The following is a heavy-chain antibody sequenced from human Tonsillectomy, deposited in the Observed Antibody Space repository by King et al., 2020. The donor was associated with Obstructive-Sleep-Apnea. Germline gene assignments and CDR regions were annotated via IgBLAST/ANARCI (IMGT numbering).Heavy chain of an antibody. D-gene: IGHD1-7*01. CDR3: ARSEGRFDWNYSGLDYYFDY. Sequence: VQLVESGGGVVQPGRSLRLSCAASGFTFSSYAMHWVRQAPGKGLEWVAVISYDGSNKYYADSVKGRFTISRDNSKNTLYLQMNSLRAEDKAVYYCARSEGRFDWNYSGLDYYFDYWGQGTLVTVSS. V-gene: IGHV3-30*04. CDR1: GFTFSSYA. CDR2: ISYDGSNK. J-gene: IGHJ4*02.